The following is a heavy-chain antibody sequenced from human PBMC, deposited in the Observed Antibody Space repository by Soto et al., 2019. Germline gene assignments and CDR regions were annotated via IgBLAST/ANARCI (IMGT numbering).Heavy chain of an antibody. J-gene: IGHJ4*02. D-gene: IGHD6-19*01. CDR1: GGSISSHS. Sequence: SETLSLTCSVSGGSISSHSWTWIRQPPGKGLEWIGYIFNSGSTNYNSNPSLKSRVTISVDTSKNHLSLKLSSVTAADTAVYYCARHGWSTSGWFDYWGRGTLVTVSS. CDR2: IFNSGST. CDR3: ARHGWSTSGWFDY. V-gene: IGHV4-59*08.